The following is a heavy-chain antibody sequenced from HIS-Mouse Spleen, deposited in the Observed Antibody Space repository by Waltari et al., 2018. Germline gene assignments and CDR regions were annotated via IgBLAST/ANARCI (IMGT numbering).Heavy chain of an antibody. CDR1: GGSISSSSYY. J-gene: IGHJ2*01. CDR3: AREIPYSSSWYDWYFDL. V-gene: IGHV4-39*07. D-gene: IGHD6-13*01. CDR2: IYYRGGT. Sequence: QLQLQESGPGLVKPSETLSLTCTVSGGSISSSSYYWGWIRQPPGKGLEWIGSIYYRGGTYDNPSRKSRVTISVDTSKNQFSLKLSSVTAADTAVYYCAREIPYSSSWYDWYFDLWGRGTLVTVSS.